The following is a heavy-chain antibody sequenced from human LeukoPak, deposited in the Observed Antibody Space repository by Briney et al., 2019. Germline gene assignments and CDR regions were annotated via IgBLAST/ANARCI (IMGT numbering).Heavy chain of an antibody. V-gene: IGHV3-15*01. Sequence: SGGSLRLSCAASGFTFSNAWMSWVRQAPGKGLEWVGRIKSKTDGGITDYAAPVKGRFTISRDDSKNTLYLQMNSLKTEDTAVYYCTTDSYYDFWSGYYPFDYWGQGTLVTVSS. CDR3: TTDSYYDFWSGYYPFDY. J-gene: IGHJ4*02. CDR1: GFTFSNAW. D-gene: IGHD3-3*01. CDR2: IKSKTDGGIT.